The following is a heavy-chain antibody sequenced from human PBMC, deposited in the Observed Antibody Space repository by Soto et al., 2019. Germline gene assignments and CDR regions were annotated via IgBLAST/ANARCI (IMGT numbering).Heavy chain of an antibody. D-gene: IGHD6-13*01. CDR3: ARPGGGIAAAGGIDYYYYMDV. CDR1: GFTFSDYY. V-gene: IGHV3-11*01. J-gene: IGHJ6*03. CDR2: ISSSGSTI. Sequence: GGSLRLSCAASGFTFSDYYMSWIRQAPGKGLEWVSYISSSGSTIYYADSVKGRFTISRDNAKNSLYLQMNSLRAEDTAVYYCARPGGGIAAAGGIDYYYYMDVWGKGTTVTVSS.